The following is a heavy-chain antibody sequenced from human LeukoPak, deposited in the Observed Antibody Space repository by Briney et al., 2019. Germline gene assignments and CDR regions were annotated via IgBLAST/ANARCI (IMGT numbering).Heavy chain of an antibody. D-gene: IGHD3-9*01. CDR3: AKKSTGYFPFDC. J-gene: IGHJ4*02. CDR2: ISGSGGST. CDR1: GFTFSSYA. V-gene: IGHV3-23*01. Sequence: QPGGSLRLSCAASGFTFSSYAMSWVRQTPGKGLEWVSAISGSGGSTYYADSVRGRLTISRDNSRDTLHLQLNSLRAEDTAIYYCAKKSTGYFPFDCWGQGTLVTVSS.